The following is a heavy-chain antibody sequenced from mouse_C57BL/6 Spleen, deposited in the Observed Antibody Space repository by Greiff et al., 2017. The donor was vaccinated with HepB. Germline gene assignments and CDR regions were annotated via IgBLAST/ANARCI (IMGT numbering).Heavy chain of an antibody. J-gene: IGHJ4*01. CDR3: ARDGTGIYAMDY. D-gene: IGHD4-1*01. V-gene: IGHV5-4*01. CDR1: GFTFSSYA. Sequence: EVHLVESGGGLVKPGGSLKLSCAASGFTFSSYAMSWVRQTPEKRLEWVATISDGGSYTYYPDNVKGRFTISRDNAKNNLYLQMSHLKSEDTAMYYCARDGTGIYAMDYWGQGTSVTVSS. CDR2: ISDGGSYT.